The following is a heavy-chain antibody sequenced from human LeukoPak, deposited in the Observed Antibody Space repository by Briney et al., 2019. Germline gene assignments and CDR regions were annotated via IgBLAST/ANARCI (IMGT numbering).Heavy chain of an antibody. D-gene: IGHD3-22*01. J-gene: IGHJ4*02. Sequence: NPSETLSLTCAVYGGSFSGYYWSWIRQPPGKGLEWIGEINHSGSTNYNPSLKSRVTISVDTSKNQFSLKLSSVTAADTAVYYCARGSQYYYDSSGTTLDYWGQGTLVTVSS. V-gene: IGHV4-34*01. CDR3: ARGSQYYYDSSGTTLDY. CDR1: GGSFSGYY. CDR2: INHSGST.